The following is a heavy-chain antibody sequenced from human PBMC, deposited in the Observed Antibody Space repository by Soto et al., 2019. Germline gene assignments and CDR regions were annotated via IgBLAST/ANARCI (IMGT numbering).Heavy chain of an antibody. Sequence: QVQLVESGGGVVQPGRSLRLSCAASGFTFSSYGMHWVRQAPGKGLEWVAVISYDGSNKYYADSVKGRFTISRDNAKKSLYLQMNSLRAEDTAVYHCARLGDFEVTYWGQGTLVTVSS. V-gene: IGHV3-30*03. D-gene: IGHD3-3*01. J-gene: IGHJ4*02. CDR3: ARLGDFEVTY. CDR2: ISYDGSNK. CDR1: GFTFSSYG.